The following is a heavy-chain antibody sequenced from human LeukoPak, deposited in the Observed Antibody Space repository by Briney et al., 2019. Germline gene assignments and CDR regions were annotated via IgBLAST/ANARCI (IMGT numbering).Heavy chain of an antibody. Sequence: HSETLSLTCTVSGGSISSGDYYWSWIRQLPGKGLEWIGYIYYSGSTYYNPSLKSRVTISVDTSKNQFSLKLSSVTAADTAVYYCARDRMDTAMVLDYWGQGTLVTVSS. CDR1: GGSISSGDYY. CDR3: ARDRMDTAMVLDY. CDR2: IYYSGST. J-gene: IGHJ4*02. V-gene: IGHV4-30-4*01. D-gene: IGHD5-18*01.